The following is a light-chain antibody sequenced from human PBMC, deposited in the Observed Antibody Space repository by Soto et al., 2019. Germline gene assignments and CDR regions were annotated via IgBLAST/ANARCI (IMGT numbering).Light chain of an antibody. CDR1: QSVSSNN. Sequence: EIVLTQSAGTLSLSPGERATLSCRASQSVSSNNLAWYQQRPGQAPRVVIYGASTRATGIPERFSGSGSGTDFTLTISRLEPEDFAVYYCQQYGRSPFTFGPGTKVDLK. J-gene: IGKJ3*01. CDR2: GAS. CDR3: QQYGRSPFT. V-gene: IGKV3-20*01.